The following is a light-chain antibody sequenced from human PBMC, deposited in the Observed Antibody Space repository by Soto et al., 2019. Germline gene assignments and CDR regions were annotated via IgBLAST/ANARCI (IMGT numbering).Light chain of an antibody. CDR1: QSVSSY. CDR3: QQYNNWPPIT. Sequence: EIVLTQSPATLSLSPGERATLSCRASQSVSSYLAWYQQKPGQAPRLLIYDASNRATGIPARFSGSGSGTDFTLTISSLEPEDFAVYYCQQYNNWPPITFCQGTRLEIK. CDR2: DAS. V-gene: IGKV3-11*01. J-gene: IGKJ5*01.